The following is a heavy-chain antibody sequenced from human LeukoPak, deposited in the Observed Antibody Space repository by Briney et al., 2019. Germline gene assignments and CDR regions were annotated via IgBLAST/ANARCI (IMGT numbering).Heavy chain of an antibody. CDR2: ISSSSSYI. J-gene: IGHJ6*04. Sequence: GGSLRLSCTASGFTFSSYSMNWVRQAPGKGLEWVSSISSSSSYIYYADSVKGRFTISRDNAKNSLYLQMNSLRAEDTAVYYCAELGITMIGGVWGKGTTVTISS. CDR1: GFTFSSYS. D-gene: IGHD3-10*02. V-gene: IGHV3-21*01. CDR3: AELGITMIGGV.